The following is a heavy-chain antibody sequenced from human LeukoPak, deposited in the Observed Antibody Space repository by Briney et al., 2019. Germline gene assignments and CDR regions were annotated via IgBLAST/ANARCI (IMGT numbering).Heavy chain of an antibody. CDR1: GGSVSSHY. CDR2: IYYTGST. J-gene: IGHJ3*02. V-gene: IGHV4-59*02. CDR3: ARRVVVVTANDKSDAFDM. Sequence: SETLSPTCTVSGGSVSSHYWNWIRQPPGEGLEWIGYIYYTGSTNYNPSLKSRVTISLDTSKNNFSLKLRSVTAADTAVYYCARRVVVVTANDKSDAFDMWGQGTVVTVSS. D-gene: IGHD2-21*02.